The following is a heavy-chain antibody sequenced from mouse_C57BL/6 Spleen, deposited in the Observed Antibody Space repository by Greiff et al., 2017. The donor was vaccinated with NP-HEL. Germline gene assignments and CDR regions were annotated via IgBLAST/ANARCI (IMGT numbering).Heavy chain of an antibody. J-gene: IGHJ1*03. D-gene: IGHD1-1*01. CDR1: GFTFSSYT. Sequence: EVKLVESGGGLAKPGGSLKLSCAASGFTFSSYTMSWVRQTPEKRLEWVATISGGGGNTYYPDSVKGRFTISRDNAKNTLYLQMSSLRSEDTALYYCARDPDYYGSSYGYFDVWGTGTTVTVSS. CDR3: ARDPDYYGSSYGYFDV. V-gene: IGHV5-9*01. CDR2: ISGGGGNT.